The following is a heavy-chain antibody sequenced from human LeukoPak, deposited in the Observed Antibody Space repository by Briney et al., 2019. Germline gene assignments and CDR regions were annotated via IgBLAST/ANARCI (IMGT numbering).Heavy chain of an antibody. CDR2: ISYDGSNK. Sequence: GGSPRLSCAASGFTFSSYAMHWVRQAPGKGLEWVAVISYDGSNKYYADSVKGRFTISRDNSKNTLYLQMNSLRAEDTAVYYCSRDRDYYDSSGYYYPGYWGQGTLVTVSS. CDR1: GFTFSSYA. CDR3: SRDRDYYDSSGYYYPGY. J-gene: IGHJ4*02. V-gene: IGHV3-30-3*01. D-gene: IGHD3-22*01.